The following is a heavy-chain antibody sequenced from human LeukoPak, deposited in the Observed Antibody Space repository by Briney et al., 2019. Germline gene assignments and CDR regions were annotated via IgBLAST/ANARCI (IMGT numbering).Heavy chain of an antibody. Sequence: ASVKVSCKTSGYTFTGYYMHWVRQAPGQGLEWMGWINPDRGDTHYGQNFQGRVTLTTDTSISTAYMEVNILRSDDTAVYDCFREYSAGDYWGQGTLVTVSS. J-gene: IGHJ4*02. CDR3: FREYSAGDY. V-gene: IGHV1-2*02. D-gene: IGHD2/OR15-2a*01. CDR1: GYTFTGYY. CDR2: INPDRGDT.